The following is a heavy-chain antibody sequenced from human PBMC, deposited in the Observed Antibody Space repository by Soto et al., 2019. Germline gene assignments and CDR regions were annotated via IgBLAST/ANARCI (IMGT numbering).Heavy chain of an antibody. V-gene: IGHV3-15*07. D-gene: IGHD6-6*01. CDR2: IKSETDGGTT. Sequence: PGGSLRLSCAASGFTFSNARMNWVRQAPGQGLEWVGRIKSETDGGTTDYAAPVKGRFTISRDDSKNTLYLEMNSLRTEDTAVYYCSSHNSMAIWGQGTPVTVSS. CDR3: SSHNSMAI. J-gene: IGHJ4*02. CDR1: GFTFSNAR.